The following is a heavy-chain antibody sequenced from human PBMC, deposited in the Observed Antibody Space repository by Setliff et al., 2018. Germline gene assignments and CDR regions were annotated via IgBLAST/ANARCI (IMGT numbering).Heavy chain of an antibody. D-gene: IGHD3-22*01. Sequence: SETLSLTCTVSGSSFSSYSWSWIRQPPGKGLEWIGYKYYSGSTNSNPSLKSRVTISVDTSKNQFSLKLSSVTAADTAVYYCARWRVRDSGYYPRWSYMDVWGKGTTVTVSS. CDR1: GSSFSSYS. CDR2: KYYSGST. J-gene: IGHJ6*03. V-gene: IGHV4-59*08. CDR3: ARWRVRDSGYYPRWSYMDV.